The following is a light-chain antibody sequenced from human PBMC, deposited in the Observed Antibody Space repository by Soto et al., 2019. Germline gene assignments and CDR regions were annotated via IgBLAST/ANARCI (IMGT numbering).Light chain of an antibody. J-gene: IGKJ4*01. Sequence: DIQLTQSPSFLSASVGDRVTITCRASQGFSSYLAWYQQKPGKAPKLLIYAASTLQSGVPSRFSGSGSGTAFTLTISSLQHEDFATYYCQQLNSYPSFGGGTKVEIK. CDR2: AAS. CDR3: QQLNSYPS. V-gene: IGKV1-9*01. CDR1: QGFSSY.